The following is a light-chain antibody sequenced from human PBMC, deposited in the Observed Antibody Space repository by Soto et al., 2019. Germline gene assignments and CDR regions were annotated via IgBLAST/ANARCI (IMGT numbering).Light chain of an antibody. CDR2: EVI. CDR3: SLSTSSNTFV. V-gene: IGLV2-14*01. CDR1: NSDVNY. Sequence: QSVLAQPASVSGAPGQSITISCTGTNSDVNYVSWHQQHPGKAPKLMIYEVINRSSGVSTRFSGSKSGNTASLTISGLQAEDEADYYCSLSTSSNTFVFGTGTKVTVL. J-gene: IGLJ1*01.